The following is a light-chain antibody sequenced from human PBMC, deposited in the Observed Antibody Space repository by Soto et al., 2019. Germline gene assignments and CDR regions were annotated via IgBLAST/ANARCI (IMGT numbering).Light chain of an antibody. CDR2: EVS. J-gene: IGLJ2*01. Sequence: QSALTQPASVSGSPEQSITISCSGTTSDIGGYKYVSWYQQLPGKAPKLLISEVSRRPSEVSSRFSASKSGNTASLSISGLQTGDEATYYCSSYSSSGTFVLFGGGTKLTVL. CDR3: SSYSSSGTFVL. CDR1: TSDIGGYKY. V-gene: IGLV2-14*01.